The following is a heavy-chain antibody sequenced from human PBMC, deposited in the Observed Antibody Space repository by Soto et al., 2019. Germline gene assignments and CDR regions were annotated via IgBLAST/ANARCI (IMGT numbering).Heavy chain of an antibody. CDR2: ISSNGGST. CDR1: GFTFSSYA. J-gene: IGHJ4*02. CDR3: VKDPGYSSSWYYFVS. D-gene: IGHD6-13*01. Sequence: GEPLRLSCSASGFTFSSYAMHWVRQPQGKGLEYVAAISSNGGSTYYAASVKSRVTISRDNSKNTLYLQMSSLRAEETAVYYCVKDPGYSSSWYYFVSWGQGTLVTVS. V-gene: IGHV3-64D*06.